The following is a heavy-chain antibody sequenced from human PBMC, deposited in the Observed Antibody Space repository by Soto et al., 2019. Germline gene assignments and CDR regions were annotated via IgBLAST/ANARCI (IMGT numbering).Heavy chain of an antibody. CDR2: IYGSGST. D-gene: IGHD3-3*01. Sequence: PSETLSLTCTISGGAIGSHYWTWIRQPAGKGLEWIGRIYGSGSTKYNPSLQSRVTMSLDTSKNQFSLRLESVTAADTAVYYCARGQRFSDWFDPWGRGTLVTVSS. CDR3: ARGQRFSDWFDP. J-gene: IGHJ5*02. V-gene: IGHV4-4*07. CDR1: GGAIGSHY.